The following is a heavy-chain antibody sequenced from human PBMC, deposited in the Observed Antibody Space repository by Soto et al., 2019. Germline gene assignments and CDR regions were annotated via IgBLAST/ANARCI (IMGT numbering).Heavy chain of an antibody. D-gene: IGHD2-8*01. J-gene: IGHJ6*02. CDR3: ARGLPEYCTNGVCYGMDV. Sequence: GSLRLSCAASGFTFSSYSMNWVRQAPGKGLEWVSYISSSSSTIYYADSVKGRFTISRDNAKNSLYLQMNSLRDEDTAVYYCARGLPEYCTNGVCYGMDVWGQGTTVTVSS. CDR1: GFTFSSYS. V-gene: IGHV3-48*02. CDR2: ISSSSSTI.